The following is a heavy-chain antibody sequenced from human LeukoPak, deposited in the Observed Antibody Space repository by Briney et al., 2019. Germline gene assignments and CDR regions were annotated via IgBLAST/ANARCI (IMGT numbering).Heavy chain of an antibody. J-gene: IGHJ4*02. D-gene: IGHD2-15*01. CDR2: ISPSDGNT. V-gene: IGHV3-23*01. CDR1: GFTFSDYY. Sequence: GGSLRLSCAASGFTFSDYYMSWVRQAPGKGLEWVSAISPSDGNTFYADSVKGRFTISRDNAKNSLYLQMNSLRAEDTAVYYCAKGETSGGSCYSASDYWGQGTLVTVSS. CDR3: AKGETSGGSCYSASDY.